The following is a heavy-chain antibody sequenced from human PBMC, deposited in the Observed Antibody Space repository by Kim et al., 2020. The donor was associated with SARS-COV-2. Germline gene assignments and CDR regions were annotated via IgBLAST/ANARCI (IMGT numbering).Heavy chain of an antibody. CDR3: ARDYDILTGTDY. CDR2: IIPIFGTA. V-gene: IGHV1-69*13. J-gene: IGHJ4*02. Sequence: SVKVSCKASGGTFSSYAISWVRQAPGQGLEWMGGIIPIFGTANYAQKFQGRVTITADESTSTAYMELCSLRSEDTAVYYCARDYDILTGTDYWGQGTLVTVSS. D-gene: IGHD3-9*01. CDR1: GGTFSSYA.